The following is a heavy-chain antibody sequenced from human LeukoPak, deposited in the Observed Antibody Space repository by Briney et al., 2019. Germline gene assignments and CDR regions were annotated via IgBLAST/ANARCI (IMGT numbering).Heavy chain of an antibody. Sequence: SETLSLTCTVSGGSISSYYWSWIRQPAGKGLEWIGRIYTSGSTYYNPSLKSRVTISVDTSKNQFSLKLSSVTAADTAVYYCARGRKDIVVVPAASPLLYYYYYYMDVWGKGTTVTVSS. CDR1: GGSISSYY. V-gene: IGHV4-4*07. D-gene: IGHD2-2*01. J-gene: IGHJ6*03. CDR3: ARGRKDIVVVPAASPLLYYYYYYMDV. CDR2: IYTSGST.